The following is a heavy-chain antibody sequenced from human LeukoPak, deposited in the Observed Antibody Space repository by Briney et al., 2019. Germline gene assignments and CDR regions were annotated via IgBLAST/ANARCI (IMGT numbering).Heavy chain of an antibody. D-gene: IGHD1-26*01. CDR1: GYTFTSYG. V-gene: IGHV1-18*01. CDR3: ARVAIVGATARDYYYYGMDV. J-gene: IGHJ6*02. CDR2: ISAYNGNT. Sequence: ASVKVSCKASGYTFTSYGISWVRQAPGQGLEWMGWISAYNGNTNYAQKLQGRVTMTTDTSTSTAYMEPRSLRSDDTAVYYCARVAIVGATARDYYYYGMDVWGQGTTVTVSS.